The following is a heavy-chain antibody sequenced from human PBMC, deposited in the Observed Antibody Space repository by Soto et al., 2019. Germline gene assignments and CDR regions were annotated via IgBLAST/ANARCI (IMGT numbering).Heavy chain of an antibody. Sequence: GPVKVSFKASGYTFSPYGISWVRQAPVQGLEWLGWINTHNGNTNYAQNLQGRVIMTADTSTSTAYMELRSLRSGDTAIYYCTREGSAPYYYYGMDAWGQGTTVTVSS. J-gene: IGHJ6*02. CDR2: INTHNGNT. CDR3: TREGSAPYYYYGMDA. V-gene: IGHV1-18*01. CDR1: GYTFSPYG. D-gene: IGHD3-10*01.